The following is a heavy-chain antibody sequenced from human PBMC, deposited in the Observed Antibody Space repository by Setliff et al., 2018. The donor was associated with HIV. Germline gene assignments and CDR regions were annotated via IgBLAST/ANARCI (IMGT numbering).Heavy chain of an antibody. CDR2: ISTSSTYT. V-gene: IGHV3-21*01. D-gene: IGHD5-12*01. CDR1: GFNFRGYN. Sequence: PGGSLRLSCAVSGFNFRGYNMNWVRQAPGKGLEWVSSISTSSTYTYYADSVKGRFTISRDNAKIALYLQMNSLRAEDTAVYYCATHRVGQRPWLSDFWGQGTLVTVSS. CDR3: ATHRVGQRPWLSDF. J-gene: IGHJ4*02.